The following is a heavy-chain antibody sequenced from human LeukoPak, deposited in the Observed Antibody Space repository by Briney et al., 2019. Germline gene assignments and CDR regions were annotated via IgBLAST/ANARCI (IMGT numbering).Heavy chain of an antibody. CDR3: ASRNVGGTQFDP. Sequence: GGSLRLSCAASGFTFSSYAMHRVRQAPGKGLERVAVISYDGSNKYYADSVKGRFTISRDDSKNTLYLQMNSLRAEDTAVYYCASRNVGGTQFDPWGQGTLVTVSS. D-gene: IGHD1-1*01. CDR2: ISYDGSNK. CDR1: GFTFSSYA. J-gene: IGHJ5*02. V-gene: IGHV3-30*04.